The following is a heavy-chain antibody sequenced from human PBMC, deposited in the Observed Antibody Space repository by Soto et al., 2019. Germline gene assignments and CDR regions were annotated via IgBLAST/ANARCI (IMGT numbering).Heavy chain of an antibody. D-gene: IGHD5-18*01. CDR1: GFTFSSYG. Sequence: QAQLVESGGGVVQPGRSLRLSCAASGFTFSSYGMHWVRQAPGTGLEWVAVISYDGGLQHYADSVKGRFTISRDNSKNVVLLQMNSLRAEDTAVYYCVSDRGYGHAFVPYSWGPGTLVSASS. CDR3: VSDRGYGHAFVPYS. CDR2: ISYDGGLQ. J-gene: IGHJ4*02. V-gene: IGHV3-30*03.